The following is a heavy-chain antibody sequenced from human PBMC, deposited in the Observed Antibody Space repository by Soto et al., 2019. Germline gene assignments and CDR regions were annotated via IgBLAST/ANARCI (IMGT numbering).Heavy chain of an antibody. V-gene: IGHV1-18*01. CDR1: GYTFTSYG. Sequence: ASVKVSCKASGYTFTSYGISWVRQAPGQGLEWMGWISAYNGNTNYAQKLQGRVTMTTDTSTSTAYMELRSLRSDDTAVYYCAITAAGTHYFYFDYWGQGTLVTVSS. CDR3: AITAAGTHYFYFDY. J-gene: IGHJ4*02. D-gene: IGHD6-13*01. CDR2: ISAYNGNT.